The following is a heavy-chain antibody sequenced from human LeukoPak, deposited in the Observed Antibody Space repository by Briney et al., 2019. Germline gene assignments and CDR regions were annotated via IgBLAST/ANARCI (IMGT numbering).Heavy chain of an antibody. CDR1: GFTFSSYW. CDR3: AKMRVDIVSGCSSTSCYSGHYYYGMDV. V-gene: IGHV3-74*01. Sequence: GGALRLSCAASGFTFSSYWMHWVRHAPGKGLVWVSRINSDGSSTSYADSVKGRFTISRDNAKNTLYLQMNSLRAEDTAVYYCAKMRVDIVSGCSSTSCYSGHYYYGMDVWGQGTTVTVSS. CDR2: INSDGSST. J-gene: IGHJ6*02. D-gene: IGHD2-2*01.